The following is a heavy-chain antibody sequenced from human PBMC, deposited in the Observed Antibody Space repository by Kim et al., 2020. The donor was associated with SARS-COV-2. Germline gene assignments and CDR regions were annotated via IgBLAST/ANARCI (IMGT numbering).Heavy chain of an antibody. CDR1: GDSMSPFF. D-gene: IGHD6-13*01. V-gene: IGHV4-59*13. CDR2: IFHNGVT. J-gene: IGHJ6*02. CDR3: AWHRLAASGLSLDV. Sequence: SETLSLTCTLSGDSMSPFFWSWIRQSPGKGLEWLGSIFHNGVTNYSPSLKSRLTMSMDTSKNQMSLKLSSVTTVDSARYFCAWHRLAASGLSLDVWGQGATVIVSS.